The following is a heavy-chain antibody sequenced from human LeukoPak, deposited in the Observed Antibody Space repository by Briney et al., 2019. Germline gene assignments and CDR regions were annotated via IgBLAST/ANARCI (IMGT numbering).Heavy chain of an antibody. J-gene: IGHJ2*01. D-gene: IGHD6-13*01. CDR2: IYYSGST. CDR3: ARVYYSSSYDYWYFDL. Sequence: TSETLSLTCTVSGGSISNYYWSWIRQPPGKGLEWIGYIYYSGSTNYNPSLKSRVTISVDTSKNQFSLKLSSVTAADTAVYYCARVYYSSSYDYWYFDLWGRGTLVTVSS. CDR1: GGSISNYY. V-gene: IGHV4-59*01.